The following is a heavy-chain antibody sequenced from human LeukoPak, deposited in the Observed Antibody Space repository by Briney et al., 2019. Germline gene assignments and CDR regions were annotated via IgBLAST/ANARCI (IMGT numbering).Heavy chain of an antibody. CDR2: IYHSGST. D-gene: IGHD3-22*01. Sequence: SETLSLTCTVSGYSISSGYYWGWIRQPPGKGLEWIGSIYHSGSTYYNPSLKSRVTISVDTSKNQFSLKLSSVTAADTAVYYCASQNSGYYYVYFDYWGQGTLVTVSS. CDR1: GYSISSGYY. V-gene: IGHV4-38-2*02. CDR3: ASQNSGYYYVYFDY. J-gene: IGHJ4*02.